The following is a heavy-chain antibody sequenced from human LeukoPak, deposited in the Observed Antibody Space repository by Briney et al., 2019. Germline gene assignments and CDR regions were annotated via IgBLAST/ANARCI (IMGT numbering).Heavy chain of an antibody. CDR3: ATPLCSRGISYYLYN. J-gene: IGHJ4*02. V-gene: IGHV3-30*03. D-gene: IGHD2-15*01. CDR2: ICYSGSNI. CDR1: GLTFSSYG. Sequence: GGSLRLSCAASGLTFSSYGMNWVRQAPGKGLEWLSVICYSGSNIYYADSVKGRFTISRDNSKNSLYLQMNSLRAEDTAMYYCATPLCSRGISYYLYNWGQGTLVTVSS.